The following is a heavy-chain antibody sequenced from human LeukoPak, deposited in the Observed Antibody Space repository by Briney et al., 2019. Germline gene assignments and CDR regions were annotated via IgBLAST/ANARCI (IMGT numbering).Heavy chain of an antibody. V-gene: IGHV4-31*03. J-gene: IGHJ6*02. CDR3: ARSIPSYYGMDV. D-gene: IGHD2/OR15-2a*01. CDR1: GGSISSGGYY. CDR2: IYYSGST. Sequence: TLSLTCTVSGGSISSGGYYWSWIRQHPGKGLEWIGYIYYSGSTYYNPSLKSRVTISVDTSKNQFSLKLSSVTAADTAVYYCARSIPSYYGMDVWGQGTTVTVSS.